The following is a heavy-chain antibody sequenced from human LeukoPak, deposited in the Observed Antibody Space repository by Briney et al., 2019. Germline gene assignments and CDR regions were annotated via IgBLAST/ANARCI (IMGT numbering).Heavy chain of an antibody. D-gene: IGHD3-22*01. CDR2: IYYSGST. CDR3: ASARFYYDSSGYYTNWFDP. J-gene: IGHJ5*02. V-gene: IGHV4-61*01. Sequence: SETLSLTCTVSGGSVSSGSYYWSWIRQPPGKGLEWFGYIYYSGSTNYNPSLKSRVTISVDTSKNQFPLKLISVTAADTAVYYCASARFYYDSSGYYTNWFDPWGQGTLVTVSS. CDR1: GGSVSSGSYY.